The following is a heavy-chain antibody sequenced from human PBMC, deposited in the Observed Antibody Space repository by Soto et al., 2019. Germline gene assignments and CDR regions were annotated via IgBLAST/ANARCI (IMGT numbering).Heavy chain of an antibody. CDR2: IIPIFGTA. CDR1: GGTFSSYA. J-gene: IGHJ4*02. V-gene: IGHV1-69*01. Sequence: QVQLVQSGAEVKKPGSSVKVSCKASGGTFSSYAISWVRQAPGQGLEWMGGIIPIFGTASYAQKFQGRVTITADESTSTAHMELSRLRSEYTAVYYGASATVTTALDHGGQGTLVTVAS. CDR3: ASATVTTALDH. D-gene: IGHD4-17*01.